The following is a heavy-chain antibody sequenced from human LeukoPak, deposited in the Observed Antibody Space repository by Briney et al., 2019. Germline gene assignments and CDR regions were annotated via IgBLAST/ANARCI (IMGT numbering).Heavy chain of an antibody. J-gene: IGHJ4*02. V-gene: IGHV4-30-4*01. CDR2: IYYSGSA. Sequence: QSSETLSLTCTVSGGSISGGDYYWSWVRQPPGKGLEWIGYIYYSGSAYYNPSLNSRLTISVDTSENQFSLKLSSLTAADTALYYCARGLNTFDYWGQGTLVTVSS. CDR3: ARGLNTFDY. CDR1: GGSISGGDYY.